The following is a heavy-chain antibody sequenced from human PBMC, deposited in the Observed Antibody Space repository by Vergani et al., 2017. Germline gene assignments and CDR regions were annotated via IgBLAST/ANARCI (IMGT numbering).Heavy chain of an antibody. Sequence: LEESGGGSVKPGGSLRLSCAASGFKFSDHYMSWIRQAPGKGLEWVSHISPGASTVSYTDSVTGRFTISRDNDNNSLTLDMTTLRVEDTAVYYCARNLGISTTRYYYAIDVWCQRSTVTVSS. J-gene: IGHJ6*02. V-gene: IGHV3-11*04. CDR3: ARNLGISTTRYYYAIDV. CDR1: GFKFSDHY. CDR2: ISPGASTV. D-gene: IGHD1-1*01.